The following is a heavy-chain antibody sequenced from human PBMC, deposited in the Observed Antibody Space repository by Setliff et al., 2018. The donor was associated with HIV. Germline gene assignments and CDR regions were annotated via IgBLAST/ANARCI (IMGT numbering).Heavy chain of an antibody. J-gene: IGHJ3*02. CDR1: GGSASNSRYY. CDR2: IYYNGKT. CDR3: ARILLYDSSAYFVNAFDI. Sequence: KPSETLSLTCTVSGGSASNSRYYWGWIRQPPGKGLEYIGSIYYNGKTYYNPSLKSRVTITVDTSKNPFSLQLTSVTAADTAVYYCARILLYDSSAYFVNAFDIWGQGTVVTVSS. D-gene: IGHD3-22*01. V-gene: IGHV4-39*01.